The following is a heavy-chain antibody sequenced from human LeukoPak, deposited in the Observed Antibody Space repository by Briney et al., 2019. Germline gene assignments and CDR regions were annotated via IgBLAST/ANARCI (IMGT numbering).Heavy chain of an antibody. CDR2: IHHSGST. Sequence: PSETLSLTCTVSGGSISSGNYYWSWIRQHPGKGLEWIGYIHHSGSTYYNPSLKSRVIISVDTSKNQFSLKLNSVTAADTAVYYCASYGSGSYRFDPWGQGTLVTVSS. V-gene: IGHV4-31*03. D-gene: IGHD3-10*01. CDR1: GGSISSGNYY. CDR3: ASYGSGSYRFDP. J-gene: IGHJ5*02.